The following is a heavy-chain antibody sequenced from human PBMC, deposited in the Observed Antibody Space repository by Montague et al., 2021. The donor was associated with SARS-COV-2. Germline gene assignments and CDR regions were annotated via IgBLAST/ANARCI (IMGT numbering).Heavy chain of an antibody. V-gene: IGHV4-39*01. CDR1: GGSISSTNYY. J-gene: IGHJ4*01. CDR2: INYRGTT. CDR3: ARHSDGYNRWYYFDY. D-gene: IGHD5-24*01. Sequence: SETLSLTCTVSGGSISSTNYYWGLIRQPPGKGLEWIGSINYRGTTHYNPSLKSRVTMSVDTSKSLFSLELSSVAAADTAMYYCARHSDGYNRWYYFDYWGQGTLVTVSS.